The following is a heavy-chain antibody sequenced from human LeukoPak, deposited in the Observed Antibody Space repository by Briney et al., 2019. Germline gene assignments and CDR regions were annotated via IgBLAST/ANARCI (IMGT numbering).Heavy chain of an antibody. V-gene: IGHV3-33*03. CDR1: GFIFSTYG. D-gene: IGHD1-26*01. CDR2: VWSGGNNK. CDR3: AKDGQVGAIGYFDY. Sequence: GGSLRLSCAASGFIFSTYGMHWVRQAPGKGLEWVAVVWSGGNNKYYSDSVKGRFTITRDNSKNTLYLQMNSLRAEDTAVYYCAKDGQVGAIGYFDYRGQGTLVTVSS. J-gene: IGHJ4*02.